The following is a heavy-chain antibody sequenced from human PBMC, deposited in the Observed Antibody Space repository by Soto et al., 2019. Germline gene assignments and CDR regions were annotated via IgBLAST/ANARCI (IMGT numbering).Heavy chain of an antibody. Sequence: GWSLRLSCAASGFTFSSYSMNLVRQAPGKGLEWVSSISSSSSYIYYADSVKGRFTISRDNAKNSLYLQMNSLRAEDTAVYYCARADGYCSGGSCYFYYYYYGMDVWGKGTTVTVSS. CDR1: GFTFSSYS. D-gene: IGHD2-15*01. J-gene: IGHJ6*04. CDR2: ISSSSSYI. V-gene: IGHV3-21*01. CDR3: ARADGYCSGGSCYFYYYYYGMDV.